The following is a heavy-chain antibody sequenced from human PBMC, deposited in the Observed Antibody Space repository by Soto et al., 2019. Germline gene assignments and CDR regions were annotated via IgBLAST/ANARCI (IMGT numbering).Heavy chain of an antibody. CDR3: ARASYDFWSGYQNNFDY. CDR2: IIPIFGTA. CDR1: GGTFSSYA. V-gene: IGHV1-69*06. J-gene: IGHJ4*02. Sequence: GPSVKVSCKASGGTFSSYAISWVRQAPGQGLEWMGGIIPIFGTANYAQKFQGRVTITADKSTSTAYMELSSLRSEDTAVYYCARASYDFWSGYQNNFDYWGQGTLVTVSS. D-gene: IGHD3-3*01.